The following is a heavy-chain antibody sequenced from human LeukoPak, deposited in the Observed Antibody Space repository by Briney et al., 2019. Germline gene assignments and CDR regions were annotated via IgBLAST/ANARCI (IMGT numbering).Heavy chain of an antibody. J-gene: IGHJ4*02. CDR1: GFTFSRYS. CDR3: ARERPRLYYDSSGYYATFEY. D-gene: IGHD3-22*01. V-gene: IGHV3-21*01. CDR2: IRSCRSYI. Sequence: PGGSLRLSCAASGFTFSRYSMNWVRQAPGKGLEWVSSIRSCRSYICYADSVKGRFTFSRDNAKNSLYLQMNSLRAEDTAVYYCARERPRLYYDSSGYYATFEYWGQGTLVTVSS.